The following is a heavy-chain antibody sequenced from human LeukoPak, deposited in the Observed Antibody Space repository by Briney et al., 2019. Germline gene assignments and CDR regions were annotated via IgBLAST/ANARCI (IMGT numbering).Heavy chain of an antibody. CDR3: ATSRGGTSFDY. Sequence: ASVKVSCKASGYTFTDYYVHWVRQAPGQGLEWMGWMNPNSGGTNYAQRFQGRVTMTRDTSISTAYMELTRLRFDDTAVFYCATSRGGTSFDYWGQGTLVTVS. CDR1: GYTFTDYY. J-gene: IGHJ4*02. D-gene: IGHD2-2*01. V-gene: IGHV1-2*02. CDR2: MNPNSGGT.